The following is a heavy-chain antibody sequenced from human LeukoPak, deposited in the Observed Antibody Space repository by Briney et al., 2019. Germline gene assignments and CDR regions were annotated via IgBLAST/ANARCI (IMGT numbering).Heavy chain of an antibody. J-gene: IGHJ4*02. Sequence: GGSLRLSCEAYGSTLGEDWMPWVRQASGKGLEWVAYIKQDGSAKDYVDSVKGRFTISRDNSKNSLYLQMNSLRAEDTAVYYCARGGWSLDYWGQGTLVTVSS. CDR3: ARGGWSLDY. D-gene: IGHD6-19*01. CDR1: GSTLGEDW. V-gene: IGHV3-7*04. CDR2: IKQDGSAK.